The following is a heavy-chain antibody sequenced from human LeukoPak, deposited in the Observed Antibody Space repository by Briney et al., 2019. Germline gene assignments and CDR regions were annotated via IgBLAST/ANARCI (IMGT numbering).Heavy chain of an antibody. Sequence: ASVKVSCKASGYTFTSYAMNWVRQAPGQGLEWMGWINTNTGNPTYAQGFTGRFVFSLDTSVSTAYLQISSLKAEDTAVYYCARELLLDYYYYYMDVWGKGTTVTVSS. V-gene: IGHV7-4-1*02. J-gene: IGHJ6*03. CDR2: INTNTGNP. D-gene: IGHD2-15*01. CDR1: GYTFTSYA. CDR3: ARELLLDYYYYYMDV.